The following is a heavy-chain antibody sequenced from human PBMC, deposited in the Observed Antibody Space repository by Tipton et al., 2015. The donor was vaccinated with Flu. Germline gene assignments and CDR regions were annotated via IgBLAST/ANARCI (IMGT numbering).Heavy chain of an antibody. CDR1: GYTFTTYF. CDR3: ARDFETTVIMNWIDP. CDR2: INPSGGST. V-gene: IGHV1-46*01. D-gene: IGHD4-17*01. Sequence: QVQLVQSGAEVKKPGASVKVSCKASGYTFTTYFIHWVRQAPGQGLEWMGIINPSGGSTKYAQKFQGRVTMTSDTSTSTVYLELTSLRSEDTAVYYCARDFETTVIMNWIDPWGQGTLVTVSS. J-gene: IGHJ5*02.